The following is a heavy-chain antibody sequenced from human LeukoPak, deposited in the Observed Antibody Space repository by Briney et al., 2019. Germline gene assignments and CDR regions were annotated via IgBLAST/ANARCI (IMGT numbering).Heavy chain of an antibody. J-gene: IGHJ4*02. D-gene: IGHD5-18*01. CDR2: IYYSGRT. CDR1: GGSISSADYY. V-gene: IGHV4-30-4*01. CDR3: ARGTGLDTAGNFDY. Sequence: PSETLSLTCTVSGGSISSADYYWSWIRRPPGKGLEWIGYIYYSGRTHYNPSLKSRVTISVDTSKNQFSLKLSSVTAADTAVYYCARGTGLDTAGNFDYWGQGTLVTVSS.